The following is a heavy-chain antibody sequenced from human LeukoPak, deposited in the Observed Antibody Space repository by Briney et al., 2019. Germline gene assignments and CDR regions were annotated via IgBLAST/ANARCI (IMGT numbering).Heavy chain of an antibody. Sequence: PGGSLRLSCTASGFTFGDYAMSWVRQAPGKGLEWVGFIRSKAYGGTTEYAASVKGRFTISRDDSKSIAYLQMNSLKTEDTAVYYCTRSSSWYGSSAFDIWGQGTMVTVPS. CDR3: TRSSSWYGSSAFDI. CDR1: GFTFGDYA. D-gene: IGHD6-13*01. J-gene: IGHJ3*02. CDR2: IRSKAYGGTT. V-gene: IGHV3-49*04.